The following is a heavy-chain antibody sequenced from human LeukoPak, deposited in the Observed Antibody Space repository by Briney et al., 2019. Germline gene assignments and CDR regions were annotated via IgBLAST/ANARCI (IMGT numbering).Heavy chain of an antibody. CDR1: GGSFSGYY. CDR3: ARAPPKGYCSGGSCYRNGRYYFDY. CDR2: INHSGST. J-gene: IGHJ4*02. Sequence: SETLSLTCAVYGGSFSGYYWSWTRQPPGKGLEWIGEINHSGSTNYNPSLKSRVTISVDTSKNQFSLKLSSVTAADTAVYYCARAPPKGYCSGGSCYRNGRYYFDYWGQGTLVTVSS. V-gene: IGHV4-34*01. D-gene: IGHD2-15*01.